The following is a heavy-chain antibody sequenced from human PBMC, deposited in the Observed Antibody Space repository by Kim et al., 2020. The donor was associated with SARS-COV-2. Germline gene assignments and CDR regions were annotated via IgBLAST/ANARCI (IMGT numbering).Heavy chain of an antibody. D-gene: IGHD6-13*01. CDR3: ARDAQLVHNY. Sequence: TAKYTPKCQARITITADESTSTAYMGLSSLGAEDTAVYYCARDAQLVHNYWGQGTLVTVSS. CDR2: TA. V-gene: IGHV1-69*01. J-gene: IGHJ4*02.